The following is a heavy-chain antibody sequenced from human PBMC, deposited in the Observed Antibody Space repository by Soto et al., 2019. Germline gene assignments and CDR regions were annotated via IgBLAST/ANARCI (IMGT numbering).Heavy chain of an antibody. CDR1: GYTFTNFG. J-gene: IGHJ4*02. D-gene: IGHD3-16*01. CDR3: ARGGTPIDY. V-gene: IGHV1-18*01. CDR2: ISAYNGNT. Sequence: QVQLVQSGAEVKKPGASVKVSCKASGYTFTNFGISWVRQAPGQGLEWMGWISAYNGNTKYAQKFQGRVTMTTDTSKSTAYREVRSLRFDNTAVYDCARGGTPIDYWRQGTLVTVSS.